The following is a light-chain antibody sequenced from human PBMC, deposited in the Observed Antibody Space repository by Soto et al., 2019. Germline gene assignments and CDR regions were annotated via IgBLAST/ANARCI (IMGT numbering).Light chain of an antibody. V-gene: IGLV2-14*01. CDR2: EVS. J-gene: IGLJ2*01. CDR1: NSDVGGYNY. Sequence: QSALTQPASVSGSPGQSITISCTETNSDVGGYNYVSWYQQHPGKAPKLMIYEVSNRPSGVSNRFSGSKSGNTASLTISGLQAEDEADYYCSSYTSSSTLVFGGGTKLTVL. CDR3: SSYTSSSTLV.